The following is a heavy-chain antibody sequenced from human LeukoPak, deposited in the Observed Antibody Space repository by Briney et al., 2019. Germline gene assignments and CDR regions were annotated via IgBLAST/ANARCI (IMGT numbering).Heavy chain of an antibody. CDR1: GGSISSYY. D-gene: IGHD5-24*01. V-gene: IGHV4-59*08. J-gene: IGHJ4*02. CDR2: IYYSGRT. CDR3: ARGGRDGYTLYPFDY. Sequence: PSETLSLTCTVSGGSISSYYWSWIRQPPGKGLEWIGYIYYSGRTTYNPSLKSRVTISVDTSKNQLSLKLSSVTAADTAVYYCARGGRDGYTLYPFDYWGQGTLVTVSS.